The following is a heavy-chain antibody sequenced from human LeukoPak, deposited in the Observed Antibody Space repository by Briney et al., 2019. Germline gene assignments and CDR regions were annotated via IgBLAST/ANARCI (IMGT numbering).Heavy chain of an antibody. D-gene: IGHD3-22*01. J-gene: IGHJ4*02. V-gene: IGHV3-23*01. CDR2: ISESGDNT. CDR3: ATLVFDSSGYSYFDY. Sequence: PGGSLRLSCAASGFTFSSYWMSWVRQAPGKGLEWVSGISESGDNTYYTDSVKGRFTISRDNSKNTLHLQMSSLRAEDTAVYFCATLVFDSSGYSYFDYWGQGTLVTVSS. CDR1: GFTFSSYW.